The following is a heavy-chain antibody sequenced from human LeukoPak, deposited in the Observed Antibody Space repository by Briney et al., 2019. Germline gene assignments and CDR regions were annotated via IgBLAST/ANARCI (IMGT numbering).Heavy chain of an antibody. Sequence: PGGSLRLSCAASGFTVSSNYMSWVRQAPGKGLEWVSVIYSCGSTYYADSVKGRFTISRDNSKNTLYLQMNSLRADDTAVYYCARGVGGYSGPYNWFDPWGQGTLVTVSS. CDR3: ARGVGGYSGPYNWFDP. CDR1: GFTVSSNY. D-gene: IGHD1-26*01. J-gene: IGHJ5*02. CDR2: IYSCGST. V-gene: IGHV3-53*05.